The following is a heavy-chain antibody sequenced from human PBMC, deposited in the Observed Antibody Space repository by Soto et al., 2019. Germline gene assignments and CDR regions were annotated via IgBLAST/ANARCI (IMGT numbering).Heavy chain of an antibody. J-gene: IGHJ6*02. CDR2: IIPFFGTA. CDR3: ARESWSGQLVEYYCNYGMDV. Sequence: QVQLVQSGAEVKKPGSSVKISCKASGGTFSSYAISWVRQAPGQGLEWVGGIIPFFGTANYAQKFQGRVTITADKSTSTADMELSRLRSEETAVYYCARESWSGQLVEYYCNYGMDVWGQGTTVTVSS. D-gene: IGHD2-21*01. CDR1: GGTFSSYA. V-gene: IGHV1-69*06.